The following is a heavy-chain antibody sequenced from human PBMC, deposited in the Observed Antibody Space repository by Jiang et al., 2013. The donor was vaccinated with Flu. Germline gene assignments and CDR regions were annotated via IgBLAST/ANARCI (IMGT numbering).Heavy chain of an antibody. D-gene: IGHD6-19*01. CDR1: GFTFSRPW. Sequence: GLVQPGGSLRLSCAASGFTFSRPWMQWVRQAPGKGLVWVARIDADGSRTDYADSMKGRFTITRDNAKNTVFLQMNSLRAEDTAVYYCVRDSVAGTDWGQGTLVTVSS. CDR3: VRDSVAGTD. J-gene: IGHJ4*02. CDR2: IDADGSRT. V-gene: IGHV3-74*01.